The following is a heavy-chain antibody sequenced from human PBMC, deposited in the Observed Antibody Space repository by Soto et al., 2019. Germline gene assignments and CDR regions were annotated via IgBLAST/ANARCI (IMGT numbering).Heavy chain of an antibody. CDR1: GYTFTSYG. V-gene: IGHV1-18*01. CDR3: ARSAPGKYSP. Sequence: QVHLVQSGAEVKKPGASVKVSCKASGYTFTSYGISWVRHAPGQGLEWMGWISAYNGNTNYAQKLQGRVTLPTDTSTRTAYMELRSLSSDDPAVYYCARSAPGKYSPWGQGTLVTVSS. J-gene: IGHJ5*02. CDR2: ISAYNGNT. D-gene: IGHD3-10*01.